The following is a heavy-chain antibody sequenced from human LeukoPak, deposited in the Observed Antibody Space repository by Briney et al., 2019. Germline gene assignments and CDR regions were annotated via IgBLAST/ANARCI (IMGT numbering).Heavy chain of an antibody. D-gene: IGHD6-19*01. CDR2: IYYSGST. V-gene: IGHV4-59*01. J-gene: IGHJ4*02. CDR3: ARVRSSGWGKGFDY. Sequence: SETLSLTCTVSGGSISSYYWSWIRQPPGKGLEWTGYIYYSGSTNYNPSLKSRVTISVDTSKNQFSLKLSSVTAADTAVYYCARVRSSGWGKGFDYWGQGTLVTVSS. CDR1: GGSISSYY.